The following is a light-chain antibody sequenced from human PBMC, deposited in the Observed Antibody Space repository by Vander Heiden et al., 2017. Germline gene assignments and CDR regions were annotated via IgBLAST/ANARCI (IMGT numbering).Light chain of an antibody. J-gene: IGKJ2*01. V-gene: IGKV2-30*02. CDR2: GLS. Sequence: VVAQSPVSLPVTLGQPASIACTSSQSLEHSSRNTNLDWFQQRPGQSPRRLIYGLSNRDPGVPDRFSGSGSCTDFTLKISRVEAEDVGVYYCMQSIQWPHTFGQGTRLEIK. CDR1: QSLEHSSRNTN. CDR3: MQSIQWPHT.